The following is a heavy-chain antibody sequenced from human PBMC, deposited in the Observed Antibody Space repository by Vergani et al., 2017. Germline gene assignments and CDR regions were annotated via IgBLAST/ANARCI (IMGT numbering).Heavy chain of an antibody. J-gene: IGHJ6*02. Sequence: EVQLVQSGAEVKKPGEPLRISCKGSGYSFTSYWISWVRQMPGKGLEWMGRIDPSDSYTNYSPSFQGHVTISADKSISTAYLQWSSLKASDTAMYYCARGTGYVPYYYYGMDVWGQGTTVTVSS. D-gene: IGHD3/OR15-3a*01. CDR2: IDPSDSYT. CDR3: ARGTGYVPYYYYGMDV. CDR1: GYSFTSYW. V-gene: IGHV5-10-1*01.